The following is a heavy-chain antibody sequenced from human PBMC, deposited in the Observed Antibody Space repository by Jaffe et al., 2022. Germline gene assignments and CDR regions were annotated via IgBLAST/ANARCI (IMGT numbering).Heavy chain of an antibody. D-gene: IGHD3-10*01. V-gene: IGHV3-74*01. CDR1: GFTFSSYW. Sequence: EVQLVESGGGLVQPGGSLRLSCAASGFTFSSYWMHWVRQAPGKGLVWVSRINSDGSSTSYADSVKGRFTISRDNAKNTLYLQMNSLRAEDTAVYYCARDYYGSGSYYTNNWFDPWGQGTLVTVSS. CDR3: ARDYYGSGSYYTNNWFDP. CDR2: INSDGSST. J-gene: IGHJ5*02.